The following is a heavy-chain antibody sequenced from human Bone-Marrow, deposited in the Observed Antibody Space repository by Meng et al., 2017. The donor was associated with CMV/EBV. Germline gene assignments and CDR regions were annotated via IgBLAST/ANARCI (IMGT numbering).Heavy chain of an antibody. Sequence: GESLKISCAASGFTFSTYFMNWVRQAPGKGLEWVSSISSSSSYIYYADSVKGRFTISRDNAKISLYLQMTSLRAEYTAVYYCARRRVDAAMLGVDYWGQGTLVTVSS. V-gene: IGHV3-21*01. CDR3: ARRRVDAAMLGVDY. D-gene: IGHD5-18*01. CDR2: ISSSSSYI. J-gene: IGHJ4*02. CDR1: GFTFSTYF.